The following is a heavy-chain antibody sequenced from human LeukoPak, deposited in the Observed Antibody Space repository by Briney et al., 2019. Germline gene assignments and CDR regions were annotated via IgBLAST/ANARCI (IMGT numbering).Heavy chain of an antibody. J-gene: IGHJ4*02. CDR1: GFTFSSYG. CDR2: ISGSGNNT. D-gene: IGHD1-1*01. Sequence: PGGSLRLSCAASGFTFSSYGMHWVRQAPGKGLEWVSAISGSGNNTYYADSVKGRFTISRDNSKNTLYLQMNSLRAEDTAVYYCAKEADWNHVGDDWGQGTLVTASS. V-gene: IGHV3-23*01. CDR3: AKEADWNHVGDD.